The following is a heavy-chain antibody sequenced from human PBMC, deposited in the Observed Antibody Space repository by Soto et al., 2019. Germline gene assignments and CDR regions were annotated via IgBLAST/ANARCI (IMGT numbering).Heavy chain of an antibody. J-gene: IGHJ5*02. D-gene: IGHD6-13*01. V-gene: IGHV4-61*01. CDR3: ARDRLAADGTYNWFDP. CDR1: GGSVSSGSYY. Sequence: QVQLQESGPGLVKPSETLSLTCTVSGGSVSSGSYYWSWIRQPPGKGLEWIGYIYYSGSTNYNPTLQSRVTISVDTSKTQFSLKLSSVTAADTAVYYCARDRLAADGTYNWFDPWGQGTLVTVSS. CDR2: IYYSGST.